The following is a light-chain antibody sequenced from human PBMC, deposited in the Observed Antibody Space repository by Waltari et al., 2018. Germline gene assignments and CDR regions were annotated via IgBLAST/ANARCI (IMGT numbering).Light chain of an antibody. J-gene: IGKJ1*01. CDR1: QSPLHRGGNTF. CDR2: QVS. CDR3: MQSTRWPRT. V-gene: IGKV2-30*02. Sequence: DVVMTQSPLSLPVTLGQTASPSRMSSQSPLHRGGNTFLKWFQQRPGHSPRRLIYQVSNRDAGVPDRCSGSGSGTDFTLRISRVDAEDVGVYYCMQSTRWPRTFGQGTKVEIK.